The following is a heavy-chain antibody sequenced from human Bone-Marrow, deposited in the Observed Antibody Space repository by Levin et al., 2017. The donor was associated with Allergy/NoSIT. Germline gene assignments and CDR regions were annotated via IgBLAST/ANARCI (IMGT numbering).Heavy chain of an antibody. D-gene: IGHD6-6*01. V-gene: IGHV4-39*01. J-gene: IGHJ4*02. CDR2: IYYSGST. CDR1: GGSISSSSYY. CDR3: ARHVRLLVGGYYFDY. Sequence: SETLSLTCTVSGGSISSSSYYWGWIRQPPGTGLEWIGSIYYSGSTYYNPSLKSRVTISVDTSKNQFSLKLSSVTAADTAVYYCARHVRLLVGGYYFDYWGQGTLVTVSS.